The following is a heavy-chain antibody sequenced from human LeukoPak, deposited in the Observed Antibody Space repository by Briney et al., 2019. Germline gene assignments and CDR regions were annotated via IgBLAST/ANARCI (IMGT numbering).Heavy chain of an antibody. V-gene: IGHV3-23*01. CDR2: ISGSGGST. J-gene: IGHJ6*03. Sequence: HPGGSLRLSCTASGFTFSSYAMSWVRQAPGRGLDWVSEISGSGGSTYYADSVKGRFTISRDNSKNTLYLQLNSLRAEDTAVYYCARDPDYTNHRYHYYMDVWGKGTTVTVSS. D-gene: IGHD4-11*01. CDR1: GFTFSSYA. CDR3: ARDPDYTNHRYHYYMDV.